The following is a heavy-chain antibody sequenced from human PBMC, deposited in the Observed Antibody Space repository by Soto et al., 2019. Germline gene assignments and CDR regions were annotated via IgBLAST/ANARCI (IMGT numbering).Heavy chain of an antibody. J-gene: IGHJ4*02. Sequence: QVQLVQSGAEVKKPGASVKVSCKASGYTFSNYWMHWVRQAPGQGLEWMGIINPSSGSTNYAQKCQGSSTMTTAPSTPAVYMRLRSLRSDDTAVYYGARELEPRTTSGWVAYWGQGPLVTVSS. D-gene: IGHD2-2*01. CDR1: GYTFSNYW. V-gene: IGHV1-46*01. CDR3: ARELEPRTTSGWVAY. CDR2: INPSSGST.